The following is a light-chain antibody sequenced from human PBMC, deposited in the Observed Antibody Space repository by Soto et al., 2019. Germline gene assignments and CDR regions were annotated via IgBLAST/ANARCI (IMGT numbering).Light chain of an antibody. CDR2: GAS. V-gene: IGKV3-15*01. J-gene: IGKJ2*01. CDR3: QQYNNWPPRT. CDR1: QSISNS. Sequence: EIVMTQSPASLSVSPGETATLSCRASQSISNSLAWYQQQPGQAPSLLIYGASTRANGIPARFSGSGSGTEFTLTISSLQSEDSALYYCQQYNNWPPRTFGQGTKLEIK.